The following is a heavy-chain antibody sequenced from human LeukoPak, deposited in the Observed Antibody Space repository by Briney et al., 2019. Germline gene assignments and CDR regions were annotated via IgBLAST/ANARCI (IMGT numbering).Heavy chain of an antibody. V-gene: IGHV1-46*01. CDR3: ARVYGTAMAPAGYFDY. Sequence: ASVKVSCKASGYTFTSYYMHWVRQAPRQGLEWMGIINPSGGSTSYAQKFQGRVTMTRDTSTSTVYMELSSLRSEDTAMYYCARVYGTAMAPAGYFDYWGQGTLVTVSS. D-gene: IGHD5-18*01. CDR1: GYTFTSYY. CDR2: INPSGGST. J-gene: IGHJ4*02.